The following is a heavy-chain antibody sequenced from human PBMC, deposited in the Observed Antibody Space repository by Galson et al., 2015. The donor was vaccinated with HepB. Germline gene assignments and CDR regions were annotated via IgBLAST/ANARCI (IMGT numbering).Heavy chain of an antibody. D-gene: IGHD6-13*01. CDR3: AREWGYSSTFDY. V-gene: IGHV3-48*03. CDR2: ISSSGSTI. Sequence: SLRLSCAASGFTFSSYEMNWVRQAPGKGLEWVSYISSSGSTIYYADSVKGRFTISRDNAKNSLYLQMNSLRAEDTAVYYCAREWGYSSTFDYWGQGTLVTVSS. CDR1: GFTFSSYE. J-gene: IGHJ4*02.